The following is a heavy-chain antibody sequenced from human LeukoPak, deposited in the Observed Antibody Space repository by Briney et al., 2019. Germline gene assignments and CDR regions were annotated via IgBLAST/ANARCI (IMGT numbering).Heavy chain of an antibody. CDR2: IYPGDSDT. D-gene: IGHD6-13*01. CDR3: ARRESSSWYLYYFDY. CDR1: GYIFNTYW. Sequence: GESLQISCKGSGYIFNTYWIGWVRQLPGKGLEWMGIIYPGDSDTKYSPSFQGQVTISADKSISTAYLQWSSLKASDTAMYYCARRESSSWYLYYFDYWGQGTLVTVSS. V-gene: IGHV5-51*01. J-gene: IGHJ4*02.